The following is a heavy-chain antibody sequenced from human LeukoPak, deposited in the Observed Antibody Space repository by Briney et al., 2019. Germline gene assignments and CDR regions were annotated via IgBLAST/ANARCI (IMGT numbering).Heavy chain of an antibody. Sequence: SETLSLTCTVSGGSISSYYWSWIRQPPGKGLEWIGYIYHSGSTYYNPSLKSRVTISVDRSKNQFSLKLSSVTAADTAVYYCASWGGILTGFDYWGQGTLVTVSS. CDR3: ASWGGILTGFDY. CDR1: GGSISSYY. CDR2: IYHSGST. D-gene: IGHD3-9*01. V-gene: IGHV4-59*12. J-gene: IGHJ4*02.